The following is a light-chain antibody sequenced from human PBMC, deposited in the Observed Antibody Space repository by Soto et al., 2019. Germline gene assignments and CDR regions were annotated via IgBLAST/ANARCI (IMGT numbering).Light chain of an antibody. CDR1: QGISTY. Sequence: IQMTQSASSLSASVGYRVTITCRTSQGISTYLDWYQQKLGKAPKLLIYAASSLQSGVPSRFSGSGYETDFNLTISSLQPEDFATYSCQQSYSTTWTFGQGTKVDIK. J-gene: IGKJ1*01. CDR2: AAS. CDR3: QQSYSTTWT. V-gene: IGKV1-39*01.